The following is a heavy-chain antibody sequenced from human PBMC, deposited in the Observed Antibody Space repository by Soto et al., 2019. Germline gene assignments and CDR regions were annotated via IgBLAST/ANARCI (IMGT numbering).Heavy chain of an antibody. D-gene: IGHD4-17*01. CDR3: ARVDATVVTPESFGDY. CDR2: IKQDGSEK. CDR1: GFTFSSYW. V-gene: IGHV3-7*01. Sequence: EVQLVESGGGLVQPGGSLRLSCAASGFTFSSYWMSWVRQAPGTGLDWVANIKQDGSEKYYVDSVKGRFTISRDNAKNSLYLQMNSLRAEDTAVYYCARVDATVVTPESFGDYWGQGTLVTVSS. J-gene: IGHJ4*02.